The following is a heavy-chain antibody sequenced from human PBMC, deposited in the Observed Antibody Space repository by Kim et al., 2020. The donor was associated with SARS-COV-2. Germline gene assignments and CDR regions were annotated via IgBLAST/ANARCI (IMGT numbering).Heavy chain of an antibody. V-gene: IGHV3-23*01. Sequence: GGSLRLSCAASGFTFSNYAMSWVRQAPGKGLEWLSVITGNGGNTYYADSMKGRVTISRDNSGNTLYMLINSLRADDTAVYYCATKYTYAFDSWGQGTLVT. CDR2: ITGNGGNT. CDR3: ATKYTYAFDS. D-gene: IGHD5-18*01. CDR1: GFTFSNYA. J-gene: IGHJ5*01.